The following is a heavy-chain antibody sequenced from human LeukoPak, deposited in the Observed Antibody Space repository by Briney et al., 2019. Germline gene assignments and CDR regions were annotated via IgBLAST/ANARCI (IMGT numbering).Heavy chain of an antibody. CDR2: IKQDGSEK. CDR3: ARVEAPRDYYYMDV. Sequence: GSLRLSCAASGFTFSSYCMSWVRQAPGKGLEWVANIKQDGSEKYYVDSVKGRFTISRDNAKNSLYLQMNSLRAEDTAVYYCARVEAPRDYYYMDVWGKGTTVTVSS. J-gene: IGHJ6*03. CDR1: GFTFSSYC. V-gene: IGHV3-7*01.